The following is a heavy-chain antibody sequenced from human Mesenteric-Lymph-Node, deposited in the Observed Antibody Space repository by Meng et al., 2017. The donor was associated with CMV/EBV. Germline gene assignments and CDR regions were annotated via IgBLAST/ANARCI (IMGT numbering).Heavy chain of an antibody. CDR1: GFTFSSCD. CDR2: ISPFGGTM. J-gene: IGHJ4*02. V-gene: IGHV3-11*01. Sequence: GESLKISCAASGFTFSSCDMSWVRQAPGKGLEWLSYISPFGGTMYYADSVKGRFTISRDNAKNSLFLHMNGLSAEDTGVYYCASYVYWGQGTLVTVSS. CDR3: ASYVY. D-gene: IGHD3-16*01.